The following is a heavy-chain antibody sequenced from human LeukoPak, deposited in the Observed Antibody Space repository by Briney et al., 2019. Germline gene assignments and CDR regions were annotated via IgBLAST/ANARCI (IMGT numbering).Heavy chain of an antibody. CDR1: GYTFTSYY. D-gene: IGHD6-19*01. Sequence: ASVTVSCKASGYTFTSYYMHWVRQAPGQGLEWMGIINPSGGSTSYAQKFQGRVTMTRDTSTSTVYMELSSLRSEDTAVYYCAREGGIAVAPGAFDIWGQGAMVTVSS. V-gene: IGHV1-46*01. J-gene: IGHJ3*02. CDR2: INPSGGST. CDR3: AREGGIAVAPGAFDI.